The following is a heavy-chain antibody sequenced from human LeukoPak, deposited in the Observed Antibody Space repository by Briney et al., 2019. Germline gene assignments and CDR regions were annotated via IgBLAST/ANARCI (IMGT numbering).Heavy chain of an antibody. J-gene: IGHJ4*02. CDR1: GFHFIYYD. CDR2: IGIRGDT. V-gene: IGHV3-13*01. CDR3: ARGGIQVSGIDEFDY. D-gene: IGHD6-19*01. Sequence: GSLKLSFGASGFHFIYYDMHWVRPVIGKGLEWVSAIGIRGDTHYSGSVKGRFTISRENAESSLYLQMNSLRAEDTAVYYCARGGIQVSGIDEFDYWGQGTLVTVSS.